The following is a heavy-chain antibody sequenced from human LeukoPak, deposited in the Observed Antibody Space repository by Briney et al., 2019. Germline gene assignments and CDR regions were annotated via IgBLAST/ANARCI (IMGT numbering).Heavy chain of an antibody. D-gene: IGHD3-10*01. J-gene: IGHJ5*02. CDR2: INAGNGNT. V-gene: IGHV1-3*01. Sequence: ASVKVSCKASGYIFTSYAMHWVRQAPGQRLEWMGWINAGNGNTKHSQKFQGRVTITRDTSASTAYMELSSLRSEDTAVYYCASLSGPGWFDPWGQGTLVTVSS. CDR3: ASLSGPGWFDP. CDR1: GYIFTSYA.